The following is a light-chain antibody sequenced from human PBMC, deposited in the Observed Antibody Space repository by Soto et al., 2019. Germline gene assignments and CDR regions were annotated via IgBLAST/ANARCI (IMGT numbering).Light chain of an antibody. Sequence: QSVLTQPASVSGSPGQSITISCTGTSSDIGGYKYVSWYQHHPGKVPQLIIYEVNNRPSGVSNRFSGSKSGNTASLTISGLQAEDEAVYYCSSYSSGSTLGVFGGGTKLNVL. J-gene: IGLJ3*02. CDR2: EVN. V-gene: IGLV2-14*01. CDR3: SSYSSGSTLGV. CDR1: SSDIGGYKY.